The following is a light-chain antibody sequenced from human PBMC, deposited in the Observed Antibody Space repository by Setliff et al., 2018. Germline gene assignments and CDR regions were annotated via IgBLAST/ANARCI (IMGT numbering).Light chain of an antibody. V-gene: IGLV2-14*01. CDR2: EVN. CDR1: SSDIGNFNF. Sequence: QSVLTQPASVSGSPRQSITISCTGTSSDIGNFNFVSWYQQHPGKPPKLIIYEVNIRPSGVSDRFSGSKSGNTASLTISGLQAEDEADYFCSSYTTSSSLYVFGTGTKVNVL. J-gene: IGLJ1*01. CDR3: SSYTTSSSLYV.